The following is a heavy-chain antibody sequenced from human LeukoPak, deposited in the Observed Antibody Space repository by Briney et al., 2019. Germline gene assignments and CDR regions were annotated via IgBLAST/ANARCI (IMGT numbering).Heavy chain of an antibody. Sequence: SGGSLRLSSEVSGLTLSSSYWMSWIRQVPGKGLEWLACIKGDGSEKHYVDSVRGRFTVSRDSAKNSLSLQMNSLGAEDTAVYYCASLQTDHTFVGGFWGQGTLVTVSS. V-gene: IGHV3-7*01. CDR3: ASLQTDHTFVGGF. D-gene: IGHD3-3*02. J-gene: IGHJ4*02. CDR1: GLTLSSSYW. CDR2: IKGDGSEK.